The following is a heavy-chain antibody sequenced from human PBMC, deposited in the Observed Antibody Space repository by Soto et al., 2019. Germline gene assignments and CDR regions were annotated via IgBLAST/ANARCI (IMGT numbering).Heavy chain of an antibody. V-gene: IGHV3-23*01. J-gene: IGHJ6*03. CDR3: AKGSMYYYYYYMDV. Sequence: GGSLRLSCAASGFTFSSYAMSWVRQAPGKGLEWVSAISGSGGSTYYADSVKGRFTISRDNSKNTLYLQMNSLRAEDTAVYYCAKGSMYYYYYYMDVWGKGTTVTVSS. CDR1: GFTFSSYA. CDR2: ISGSGGST. D-gene: IGHD2-8*01.